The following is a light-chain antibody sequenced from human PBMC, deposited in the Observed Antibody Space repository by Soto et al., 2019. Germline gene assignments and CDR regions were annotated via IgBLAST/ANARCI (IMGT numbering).Light chain of an antibody. CDR1: SSNIGAGYD. CDR3: QSYDSSLSGSYV. J-gene: IGLJ1*01. V-gene: IGLV1-40*01. Sequence: QSVLTQPPSVSGAPGQRVTISCTGSSSNIGAGYDVHWYQQLPGTAPKLLIYGNSNRPSGVPDRFSGSKSGTSASLAITWLQAEDEAHYYCQSYDSSLSGSYVFGTGTKLTVL. CDR2: GNS.